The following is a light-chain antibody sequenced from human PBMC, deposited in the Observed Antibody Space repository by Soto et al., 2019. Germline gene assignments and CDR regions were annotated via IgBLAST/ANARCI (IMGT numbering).Light chain of an antibody. CDR3: QQYNTYPYT. Sequence: DIQMTQSPSSLSASVGDRVPFTCRASQDISHYLAWFQQKPGKAPKTLIYAASSSQSGAPSRFSGSGSVTDFTLTISSLQPADVAPYYSQQYNTYPYTFGQGTRL. V-gene: IGKV1-16*01. CDR1: QDISHY. J-gene: IGKJ2*01. CDR2: AAS.